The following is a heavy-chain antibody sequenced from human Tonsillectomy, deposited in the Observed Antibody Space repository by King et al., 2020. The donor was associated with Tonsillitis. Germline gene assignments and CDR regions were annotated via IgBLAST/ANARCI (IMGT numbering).Heavy chain of an antibody. Sequence: VQLVESGGGLVKPGGALRLSCAASGFTFSDSYMSWIRQAPGKGLEWVAYISRRGNIIYYVDSVKGRFTISRDNAKNSLYLQMNSLRAEDTAIYYCARGHRELGGAFDIWGQGTVVTVSS. V-gene: IGHV3-11*01. CDR2: ISRRGNII. CDR1: GFTFSDSY. J-gene: IGHJ3*02. D-gene: IGHD1-7*01. CDR3: ARGHRELGGAFDI.